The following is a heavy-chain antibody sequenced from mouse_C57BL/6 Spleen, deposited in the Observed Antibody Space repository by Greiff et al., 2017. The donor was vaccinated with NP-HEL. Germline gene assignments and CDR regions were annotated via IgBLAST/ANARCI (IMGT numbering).Heavy chain of an antibody. D-gene: IGHD3-1*01. J-gene: IGHJ2*01. CDR1: GYSFTGYY. V-gene: IGHV1-42*01. Sequence: EVQLQQSGPELVKPGASVKISCKASGYSFTGYYMNWVKQSPEKSLEWIGEINPSTGGTTYNQKFKAKATLTVDKSSSTAYMQLKSLTSEDSAVYYGARAHRRRIREGYFDYWGQGTTLTVSS. CDR3: ARAHRRRIREGYFDY. CDR2: INPSTGGT.